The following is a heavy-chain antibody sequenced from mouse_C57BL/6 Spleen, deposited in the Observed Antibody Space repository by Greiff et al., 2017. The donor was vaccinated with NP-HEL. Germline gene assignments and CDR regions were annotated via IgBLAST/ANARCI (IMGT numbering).Heavy chain of an antibody. Sequence: QVQLQQSGAELVMPGASVKLSCKASGYTFTSYWMHWVKQRPGQGLEWIGEIDPSDSYTNYNQKFKGKSTLTVDKSSSTAYMQLSSLTSEDSAVYYCARREDDSAAWFAYWGQGTLVTVSA. CDR1: GYTFTSYW. D-gene: IGHD2-4*01. J-gene: IGHJ3*01. CDR2: IDPSDSYT. V-gene: IGHV1-69*01. CDR3: ARREDDSAAWFAY.